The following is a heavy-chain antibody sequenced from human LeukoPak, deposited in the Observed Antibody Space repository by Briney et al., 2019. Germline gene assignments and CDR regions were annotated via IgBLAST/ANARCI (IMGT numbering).Heavy chain of an antibody. J-gene: IGHJ4*02. V-gene: IGHV7-4-1*02. CDR2: INTNTGNP. Sequence: ASVKVSCTASGYTFTSYAMNWVREAPGQGLEWMGWINTNTGNPTYAQGLTGRFVFSLDTSVSTAYLQISSLKAEDTAVYYCAIWYCSGGRCYSNARTFDYWGQGTRVTVSS. CDR3: AIWYCSGGRCYSNARTFDY. D-gene: IGHD2-15*01. CDR1: GYTFTSYA.